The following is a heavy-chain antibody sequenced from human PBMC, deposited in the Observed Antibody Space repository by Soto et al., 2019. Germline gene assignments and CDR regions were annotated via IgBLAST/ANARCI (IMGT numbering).Heavy chain of an antibody. J-gene: IGHJ4*02. CDR2: INHSGST. V-gene: IGHV4-34*01. Sequence: SETLSLTCAVYGGSFSGYYWSWIRQPPGKGLEWIGEINHSGSTNYNPSLKSRVTISVDTSKNQFSLKLSSVTAADTAVYYCARGQRYSSVYYFDYWGQGTLVTVSS. CDR3: ARGQRYSSVYYFDY. CDR1: GGSFSGYY. D-gene: IGHD5-18*01.